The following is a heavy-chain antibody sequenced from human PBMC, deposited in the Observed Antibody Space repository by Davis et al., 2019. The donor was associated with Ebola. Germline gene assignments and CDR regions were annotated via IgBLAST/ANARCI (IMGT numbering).Heavy chain of an antibody. CDR1: GFTFSSYA. D-gene: IGHD1-1*01. CDR2: TSGSGSST. J-gene: IGHJ4*02. Sequence: GESLKISCAASGFTFSSYAMSWVRQAPGKGLERVSGTSGSGSSTNYGDSVKGRFTISRDNSKNTLYLQMNSLRAEDTAVYYCAKDLGGSTRGRFDYWGQGTLVSVSS. V-gene: IGHV3-23*01. CDR3: AKDLGGSTRGRFDY.